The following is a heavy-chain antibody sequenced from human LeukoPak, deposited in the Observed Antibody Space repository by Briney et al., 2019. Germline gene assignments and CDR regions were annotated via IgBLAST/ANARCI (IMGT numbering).Heavy chain of an antibody. D-gene: IGHD2-2*01. V-gene: IGHV1-3*01. CDR1: GYTFTSYA. Sequence: GASVTVSFKASGYTFTSYAMHWVRQAPGQRREWMGWINAGNGNTKYSQKFQGRVTINRDTYARTAYMELSSLRSEDPAVYSCAREGGCIVVVMYYFDYWGQGTLVTVSS. CDR3: AREGGCIVVVMYYFDY. CDR2: INAGNGNT. J-gene: IGHJ4*02.